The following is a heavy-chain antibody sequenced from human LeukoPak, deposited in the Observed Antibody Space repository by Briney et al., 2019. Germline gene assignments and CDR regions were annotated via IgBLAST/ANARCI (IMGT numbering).Heavy chain of an antibody. Sequence: GGSLRLSCAASGFTFSGSTMHWVRQASGKGLEWVGRIRSKVNYYATAYAASMKGRFTISRDDSKNTTYLQMNSLKTEDTAVYYCSTLRYSSSPDYWGQGTLVTVSS. CDR3: STLRYSSSPDY. D-gene: IGHD6-13*01. CDR1: GFTFSGST. CDR2: IRSKVNYYAT. J-gene: IGHJ4*02. V-gene: IGHV3-73*01.